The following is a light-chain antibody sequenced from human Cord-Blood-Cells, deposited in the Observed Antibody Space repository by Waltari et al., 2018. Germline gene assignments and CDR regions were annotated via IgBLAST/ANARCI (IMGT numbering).Light chain of an antibody. CDR3: QQYNSYWT. J-gene: IGKJ1*01. Sequence: DIQMTQSPSTRSASVGDRVTITCRASQSIRSWLAWYQQKPGKAPKLLIDKASSLESRVPSRFSGSGSGTEFTLTISSLQPDDFATYYCQQYNSYWTFGQGTKVEIK. CDR2: KAS. V-gene: IGKV1-5*03. CDR1: QSIRSW.